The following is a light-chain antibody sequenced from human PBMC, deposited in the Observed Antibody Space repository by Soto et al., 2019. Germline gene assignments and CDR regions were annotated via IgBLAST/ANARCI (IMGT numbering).Light chain of an antibody. J-gene: IGKJ2*01. CDR2: AAS. V-gene: IGKV3-15*01. Sequence: DIVMTQSPGTLSVSPGERATLSCRASQSVDSNLAWYQQKPGQAPRLLIYAASTRATGIPARFSGSGSGTEFTLSISSLQSEDFAVYYCQHYNNWPSYTFGQGTKLEI. CDR1: QSVDSN. CDR3: QHYNNWPSYT.